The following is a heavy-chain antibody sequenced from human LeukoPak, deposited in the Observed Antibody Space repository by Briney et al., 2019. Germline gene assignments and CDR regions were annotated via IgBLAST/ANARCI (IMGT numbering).Heavy chain of an antibody. V-gene: IGHV3-23*01. CDR1: GFTFSSHG. Sequence: GGTLRLSCAASGFTFSSHGMNWVRQAPGKGLEWVSGSSSIGGRTYYADSVKGRFTVTRDNSRDTLHLQMNSLRAEDTGVYYCAKDDAWGRFYHWGQGTLVTVSS. CDR2: SSSIGGRT. D-gene: IGHD3-16*01. CDR3: AKDDAWGRFYH. J-gene: IGHJ1*01.